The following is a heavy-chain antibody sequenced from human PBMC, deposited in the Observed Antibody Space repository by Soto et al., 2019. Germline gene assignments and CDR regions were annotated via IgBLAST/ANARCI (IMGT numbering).Heavy chain of an antibody. V-gene: IGHV4-30-4*01. CDR2: IYYSGST. CDR1: GGSISSGDYY. J-gene: IGHJ5*02. Sequence: NPSETLSLTCTVSGGSISSGDYYWSWIRQPPGKGLEWIGYIYYSGSTNYNPSLKSRVTISVDTSKNQFSLKLSSVTAADTAVYYCARVRARLPRFDPRAQGTLLPVSS. CDR3: ARVRARLPRFDP. D-gene: IGHD6-6*01.